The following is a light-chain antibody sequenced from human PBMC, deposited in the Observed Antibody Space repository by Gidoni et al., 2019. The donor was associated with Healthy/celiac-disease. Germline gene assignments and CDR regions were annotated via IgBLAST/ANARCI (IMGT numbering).Light chain of an antibody. Sequence: QSALTQPASVSGSPGHSLTISCTGTSSDVGGYNYVSWYQQHPGKAPKLMIYEVSNRPSGVSNRFSGSKSGNTASLTISGLQAEDEADYYCSAYTSSSTLEVFGTGTKVTVL. V-gene: IGLV2-14*01. CDR2: EVS. CDR3: SAYTSSSTLEV. J-gene: IGLJ1*01. CDR1: SSDVGGYNY.